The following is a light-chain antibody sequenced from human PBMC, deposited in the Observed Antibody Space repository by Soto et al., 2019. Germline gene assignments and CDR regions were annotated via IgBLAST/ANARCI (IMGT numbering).Light chain of an antibody. CDR2: GNN. Sequence: QSVLTQPPSVSGAPGQRVTICCTGSSPNIGTGYDVHWYQQLPGTAPKLLIYGNNNRPSGVPDRFSGSKSGTSASLAITGLQAEDEADYYCQSYDSSLSASVFGAGTKLTVL. CDR3: QSYDSSLSASV. J-gene: IGLJ3*02. V-gene: IGLV1-40*01. CDR1: SPNIGTGYD.